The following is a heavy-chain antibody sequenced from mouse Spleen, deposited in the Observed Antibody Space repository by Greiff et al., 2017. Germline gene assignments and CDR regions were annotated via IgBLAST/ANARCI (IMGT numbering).Heavy chain of an antibody. CDR1: GYSFTGYY. CDR2: INPSTGGT. D-gene: IGHD2-4*01. CDR3: AFYDYDVVDY. Sequence: VQLQQSGPELVKPGASVKISCKASGYSFTGYYMNWVKQSPEKSLEWIGEINPSTGGTTYNQKFKAKATLTVDKSSSTAYMQLKSLTSEDSAVYYCAFYDYDVVDYWGQGTTLTVSS. V-gene: IGHV1-42*01. J-gene: IGHJ2*01.